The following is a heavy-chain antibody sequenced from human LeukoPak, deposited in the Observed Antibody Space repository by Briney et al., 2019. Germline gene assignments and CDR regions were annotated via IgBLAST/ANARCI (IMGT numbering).Heavy chain of an antibody. CDR1: GFSFSSYS. V-gene: IGHV3-21*01. D-gene: IGHD5-12*01. J-gene: IGHJ6*02. CDR3: ALSRYSGYDYDYYYYYYGMDV. Sequence: TGGSLRLSCAASGFSFSSYSMNWVREAPGEGLEWVSSISSSSSYIYYADSVKGRFTISRDNAKNSLYLQMNSLRAEDTAVYYCALSRYSGYDYDYYYYYYGMDVWGQGTTVTVSS. CDR2: ISSSSSYI.